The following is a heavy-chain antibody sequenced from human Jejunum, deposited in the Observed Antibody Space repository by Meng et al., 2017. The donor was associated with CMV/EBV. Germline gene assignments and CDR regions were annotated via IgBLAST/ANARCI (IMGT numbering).Heavy chain of an antibody. CDR3: AKDLRGLYTSSWYPAFDT. CDR2: VRYDSKK. D-gene: IGHD6-13*01. V-gene: IGHV3-30*02. J-gene: IGHJ4*02. CDR1: TFTNYG. Sequence: TFTNYGIHWVRQAPGKGLEWVTFVRYDSKKYYADSVKSRFTISRDDGTNTVDLQMNSLGPEDTAVYFCAKDLRGLYTSSWYPAFDTWGQGTLVTVSS.